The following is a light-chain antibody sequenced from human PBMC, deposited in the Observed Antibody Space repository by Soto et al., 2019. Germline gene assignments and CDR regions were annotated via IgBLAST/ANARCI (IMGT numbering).Light chain of an antibody. Sequence: DIQLTQSPSFLSASVGDRVTIPCRASQGISSYLAWYQQKPGKAPKLLIYAASTLQSGVPLRFSGSGSGTSFTLTISSLQPEDFATYYCQQLLSYPITFGQGTRLEIK. CDR3: QQLLSYPIT. CDR2: AAS. V-gene: IGKV1-9*01. CDR1: QGISSY. J-gene: IGKJ5*01.